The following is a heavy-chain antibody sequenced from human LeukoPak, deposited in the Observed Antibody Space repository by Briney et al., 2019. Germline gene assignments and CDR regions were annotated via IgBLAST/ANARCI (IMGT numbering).Heavy chain of an antibody. D-gene: IGHD3-16*01. CDR1: GFTFSSYS. J-gene: IGHJ4*02. V-gene: IGHV3-21*01. CDR3: ARDFGAGEKYYFDY. CDR2: ISSSSSYI. Sequence: PGGSLRLSCAASGFTFSSYSMNWVRQAPGKGLEWVSSISSSSSYIYYADSVKGRFTIPRDNAKNSLYLQMNSLRAEDTAVYYCARDFGAGEKYYFDYWGQGTLVTVSS.